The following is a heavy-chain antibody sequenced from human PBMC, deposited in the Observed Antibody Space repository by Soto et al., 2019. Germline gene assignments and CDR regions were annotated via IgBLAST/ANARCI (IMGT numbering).Heavy chain of an antibody. J-gene: IGHJ6*02. V-gene: IGHV1-69*01. CDR2: IIPIFGTA. Sequence: QVQLVQSGAEVKKPGSSVKVSCKASGGTFTSYAISWVRQAPGQGLEWMGGIIPIFGTANYAQKFQGRVTITEDESTSTAYMELSSLSSEDTAVYYCARQESFGGFWYGMDVWGQGTTVTVSS. CDR3: ARQESFGGFWYGMDV. D-gene: IGHD3-10*01. CDR1: GGTFTSYA.